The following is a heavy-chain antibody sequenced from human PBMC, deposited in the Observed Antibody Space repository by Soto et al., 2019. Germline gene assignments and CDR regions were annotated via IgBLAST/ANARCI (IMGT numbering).Heavy chain of an antibody. CDR2: ISYDGSNK. V-gene: IGHV3-30*03. CDR1: GFTFSSYG. Sequence: GGSLRLSCAASGFTFSSYGMHWVRQAPGKGLEWVAVISYDGSNKYYADSVKGRFTISRDNSKNTLYLQMNSLRAEDTAVYYCARGYVAAATPKNDAFDVRSQGTMVTVSS. CDR3: ARGYVAAATPKNDAFDV. J-gene: IGHJ3*01. D-gene: IGHD2-2*01.